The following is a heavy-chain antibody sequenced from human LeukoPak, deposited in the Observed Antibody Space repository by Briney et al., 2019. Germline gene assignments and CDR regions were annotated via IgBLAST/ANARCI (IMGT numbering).Heavy chain of an antibody. Sequence: SETLSLSCTVSGDSISSSGSYWGWLRQPPGKGLGWIGTISYSGSTYYNPSLKSRVTISVDTSKNQFFLQLNSMTAADTAVYYCARHFDFWGQGTLVTVSS. J-gene: IGHJ4*02. CDR1: GDSISSSGSY. CDR3: ARHFDF. CDR2: ISYSGST. V-gene: IGHV4-39*01.